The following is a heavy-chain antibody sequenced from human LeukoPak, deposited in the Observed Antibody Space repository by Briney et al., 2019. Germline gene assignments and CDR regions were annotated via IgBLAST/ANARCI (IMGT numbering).Heavy chain of an antibody. J-gene: IGHJ4*02. CDR1: GGSISSGGYY. CDR2: IYYSGST. CDR3: ARGIDAYKGGNY. D-gene: IGHD5-24*01. V-gene: IGHV4-31*03. Sequence: PSQTLSLTCTVSGGSISSGGYYWSWIRQHPGKGLEWIGYIYYSGSTNYNPSLKSRVTISVDTSKNQFSLKLTSVTAADTAVYYCARGIDAYKGGNYWGQGTLVTVSS.